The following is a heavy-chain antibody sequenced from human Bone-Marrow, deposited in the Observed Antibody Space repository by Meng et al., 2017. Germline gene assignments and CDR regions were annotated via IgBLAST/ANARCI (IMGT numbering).Heavy chain of an antibody. CDR3: ASRRGRGYCSGGSCYTIYYYYGMDV. D-gene: IGHD2-15*01. J-gene: IGHJ6*02. V-gene: IGHV4-34*01. CDR2: INHSGST. Sequence: SETRSLTCTVPGYSMSSGYNWNWIRQPPGKGLEWIGEINHSGSTNYNPSLKSRVTISVDTSKNQFSLKLSSVTAADTAVYYCASRRGRGYCSGGSCYTIYYYYGMDVWGQGTTVTVYS. CDR1: GYSMSSGYN.